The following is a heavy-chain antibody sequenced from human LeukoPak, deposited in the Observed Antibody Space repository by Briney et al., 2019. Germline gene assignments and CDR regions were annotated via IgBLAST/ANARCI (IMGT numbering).Heavy chain of an antibody. V-gene: IGHV3-53*01. CDR1: GFTVSSNY. CDR3: AKGARNAFFDY. Sequence: GGSLRLSCAASGFTVSSNYMSWVRQAPGKGLEWVSVIYSGGSTYYADSVKGRFTISRDNSKNTLYLQMNSLRAEDTAVYYCAKGARNAFFDYWGQGTLVTVSS. D-gene: IGHD2-2*01. CDR2: IYSGGST. J-gene: IGHJ4*02.